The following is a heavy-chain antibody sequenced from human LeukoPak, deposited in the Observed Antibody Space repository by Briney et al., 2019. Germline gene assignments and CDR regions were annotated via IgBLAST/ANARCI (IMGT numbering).Heavy chain of an antibody. V-gene: IGHV3-11*01. CDR2: ISSSGSTI. Sequence: PGGSLRLSCAASGFTFSDYYMSWIRQAPGKGLEWVSYISSSGSTIYYADSVKGRFTISRDNAKNSLYLQMNSLRAEDTAVYYCARAPRRVVVITAFDYWGQGTLVTVSS. J-gene: IGHJ4*02. D-gene: IGHD3-22*01. CDR1: GFTFSDYY. CDR3: ARAPRRVVVITAFDY.